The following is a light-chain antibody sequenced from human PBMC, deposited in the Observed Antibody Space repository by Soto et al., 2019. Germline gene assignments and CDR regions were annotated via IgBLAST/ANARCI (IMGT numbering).Light chain of an antibody. V-gene: IGKV3-20*01. CDR3: HHYGRAPWT. Sequence: EIVLTQSPGTLSLSPGERATLSCRASQSVGDNLLAWYHPSPGQAPRLRIYGASSRATGIPDRFSGSGSGTHFTLTLDRLEPEDFALYFCHHYGRAPWTFGQGTEVEIK. CDR2: GAS. J-gene: IGKJ1*01. CDR1: QSVGDNL.